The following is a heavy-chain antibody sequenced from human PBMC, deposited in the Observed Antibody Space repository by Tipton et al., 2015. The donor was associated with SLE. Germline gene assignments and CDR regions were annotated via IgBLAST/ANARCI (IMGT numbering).Heavy chain of an antibody. CDR1: GYTFTSYG. D-gene: IGHD5-18*01. Sequence: QSGPEVKKPGASEKVSCKASGYTFTSYGISWVRQAPGQGLEWMGWISAYNGNTNYAQKLQGRVTMTTDTSTSTAYMELRSLRSDDTAVYYCARARPDTAMVHYYYYMDVWGKGTTVTVSS. CDR2: ISAYNGNT. CDR3: ARARPDTAMVHYYYYMDV. V-gene: IGHV1-18*01. J-gene: IGHJ6*03.